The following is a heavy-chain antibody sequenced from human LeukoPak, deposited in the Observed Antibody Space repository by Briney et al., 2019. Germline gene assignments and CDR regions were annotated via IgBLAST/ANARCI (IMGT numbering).Heavy chain of an antibody. CDR3: ARGMSPDIVVVPAAWDYYYYYGMDV. D-gene: IGHD2-2*01. Sequence: GASVKVSCKASGYTFTSYGISWVRQATGQGLEWMGWMNPNSGNTGYAQKFQGRVTMTRNTSISTAYMELSSLRSEDTAVYYCARGMSPDIVVVPAAWDYYYYYGMDVWGQGATVTVSS. CDR1: GYTFTSYG. V-gene: IGHV1-8*02. CDR2: MNPNSGNT. J-gene: IGHJ6*02.